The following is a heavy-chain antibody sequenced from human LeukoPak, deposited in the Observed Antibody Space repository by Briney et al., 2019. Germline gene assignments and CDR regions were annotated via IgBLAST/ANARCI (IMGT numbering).Heavy chain of an antibody. CDR1: GFTFSSYA. V-gene: IGHV3-21*01. D-gene: IGHD6-19*01. J-gene: IGHJ3*02. CDR3: ARDRGAVAGTTAFDI. Sequence: GGSLRLSCSASGFTFSSYAMHWVRQAPGKGLEWVSSISSSSSYIYYAASVKGRFTISRDNAKNSLYLQMNSLRAEDTAVYYCARDRGAVAGTTAFDIWGQGTMVTVSS. CDR2: ISSSSSYI.